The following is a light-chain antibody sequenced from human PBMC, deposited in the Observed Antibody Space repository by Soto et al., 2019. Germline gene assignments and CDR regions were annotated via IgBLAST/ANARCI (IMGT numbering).Light chain of an antibody. J-gene: IGLJ1*01. CDR1: SSDVGGYSY. CDR2: DVS. Sequence: LTQPRSVSGSPGQSVTISCTGTSSDVGGYSYLSWYQQHPGKGPKLMIYDVSKRPSGVPDRFSGFKSGNTASLTISGLQAEDEADYYCCSYAGSNNFYVFGTGTKVTAL. V-gene: IGLV2-11*01. CDR3: CSYAGSNNFYV.